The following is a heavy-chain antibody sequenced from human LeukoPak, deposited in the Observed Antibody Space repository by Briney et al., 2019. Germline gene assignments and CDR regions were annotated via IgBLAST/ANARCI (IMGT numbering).Heavy chain of an antibody. CDR3: ARDQSYYGSGSYRPPYEY. CDR1: GYTFTIFG. Sequence: ASVKVSCKASGYTFTIFGISWVRQAPGQGLEWMGWISVYIGNTNSAQKLQGRVTLTTDTSTSTAYMELRSLRSDDTAVYYCARDQSYYGSGSYRPPYEYWGQGTLVTVSS. D-gene: IGHD3-10*01. CDR2: ISVYIGNT. J-gene: IGHJ4*02. V-gene: IGHV1-18*01.